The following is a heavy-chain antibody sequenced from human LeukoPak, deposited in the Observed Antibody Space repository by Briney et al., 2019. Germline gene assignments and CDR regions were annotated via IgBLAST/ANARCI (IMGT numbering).Heavy chain of an antibody. V-gene: IGHV3-23*01. CDR2: ISGSGGST. CDR3: AKPAVGGVIISWFDP. D-gene: IGHD3-10*01. CDR1: GFTFSSYG. J-gene: IGHJ5*02. Sequence: GGSLRLSCAASGFTFSSYGMSWVRQAPGKGLEWVSAISGSGGSTYYADSVKGRFTISRDNSKNTLYLQMNSLRAEDTAVYYCAKPAVGGVIISWFDPWGQGTLVTVSS.